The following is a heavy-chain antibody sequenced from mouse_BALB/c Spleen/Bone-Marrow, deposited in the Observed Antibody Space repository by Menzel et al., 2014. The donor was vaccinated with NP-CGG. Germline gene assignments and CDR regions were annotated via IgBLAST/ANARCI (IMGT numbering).Heavy chain of an antibody. D-gene: IGHD4-1*01. CDR1: GFTFSSYW. Sequence: DVKLVESGGGLVQPGGSMKLSCVASGFTFSSYWMSWVRQSPEKGLEWVAEIRLKSDNYATHCAESVKGKFTISRDDSKSRLYLQMNSLRAGDTGIYYCTLTGTGAMDYWGQGTSVTVSS. CDR3: TLTGTGAMDY. V-gene: IGHV6-6*02. J-gene: IGHJ4*01. CDR2: IRLKSDNYAT.